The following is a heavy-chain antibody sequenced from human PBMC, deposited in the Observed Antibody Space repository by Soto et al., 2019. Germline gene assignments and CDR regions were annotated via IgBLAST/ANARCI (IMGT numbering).Heavy chain of an antibody. D-gene: IGHD1-1*01. CDR3: ARDQGETNWNPGHGLDY. CDR2: ISSSSSYI. J-gene: IGHJ4*02. CDR1: GFTFSSYS. V-gene: IGHV3-21*01. Sequence: EVQLVESGGGLLKPGGSLRLSCAASGFTFSSYSMNWVRQAPGKGLEWVSSISSSSSYIYYADSVKGRFTISRDNAKNSLYLQMNSLRAEDTAVYYCARDQGETNWNPGHGLDYWGQGTLVTVSS.